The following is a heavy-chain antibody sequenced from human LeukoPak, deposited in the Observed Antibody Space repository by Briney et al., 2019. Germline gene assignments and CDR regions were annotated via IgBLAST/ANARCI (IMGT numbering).Heavy chain of an antibody. CDR3: ASQVTIFGGGKYFDY. J-gene: IGHJ4*02. D-gene: IGHD3-3*01. V-gene: IGHV3-21*04. Sequence: GGSLRLSCAASGFTFSDYIMSWVRQAPGKGLEWVSSISSSSYIYYADSVKGRFTISRDNAKNSLYLQMNSLRAEDTAVYYCASQVTIFGGGKYFDYWGQGTRVTVSS. CDR2: ISSSSYI. CDR1: GFTFSDYI.